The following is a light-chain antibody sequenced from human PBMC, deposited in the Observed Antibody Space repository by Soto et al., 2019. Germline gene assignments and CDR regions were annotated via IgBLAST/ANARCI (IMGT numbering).Light chain of an antibody. J-gene: IGKJ2*01. V-gene: IGKV3-15*01. CDR3: QQYNNWPLYT. CDR1: QSVSSK. CDR2: GAS. Sequence: EIVMTQSPATLSVSPGERATLSCRASQSVSSKLAWYQQKPGQAPRLLIYGASTRATGIPARFSGSGSGTEFTLNIRSLQSEDFAVYYCQQYNNWPLYTFGQGTKVDIK.